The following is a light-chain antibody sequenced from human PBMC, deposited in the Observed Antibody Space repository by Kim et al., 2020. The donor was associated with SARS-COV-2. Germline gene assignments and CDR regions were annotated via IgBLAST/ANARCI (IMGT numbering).Light chain of an antibody. CDR2: GVN. CDR3: SSYTTSSTLV. CDR1: SSDIGAYNY. Sequence: GQSINISCTGTSSDIGAYNYVAWYQQHPGEAPKLMIHGVNNRPSGVSNRFSGSKSGNTASLTISGLQAEDEADYYCSSYTTSSTLVFGTGTKVTVL. V-gene: IGLV2-14*03. J-gene: IGLJ1*01.